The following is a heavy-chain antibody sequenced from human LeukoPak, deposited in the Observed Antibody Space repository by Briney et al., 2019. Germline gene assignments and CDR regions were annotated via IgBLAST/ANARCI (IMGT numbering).Heavy chain of an antibody. J-gene: IGHJ6*02. D-gene: IGHD6-25*01. CDR2: IRSRVYGGTT. Sequence: GGSLRLSCTISGFTFGDYAMSWFRQAPGKGLEWVGFIRSRVYGGTTEYAASVKGRFTISRDDSKSIAYLQMDSLKIEDTAVYYCSRAMAAASVYGMDVWGQGTTVTVSS. V-gene: IGHV3-49*03. CDR1: GFTFGDYA. CDR3: SRAMAAASVYGMDV.